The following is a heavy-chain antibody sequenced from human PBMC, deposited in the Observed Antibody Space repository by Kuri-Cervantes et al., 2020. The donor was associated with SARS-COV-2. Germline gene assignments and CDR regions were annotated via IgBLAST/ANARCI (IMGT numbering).Heavy chain of an antibody. CDR3: ARDLTGGDDAFDI. Sequence: GSLRLSCTVSGGSISSSSYYWGWIRQPPGKGLEWIGSIYYSGSTYYNPSLKSRVTISVDTSKNQFSLKLGSVTAADTAVYYCARDLTGGDDAFDIWGQGTMVTVSS. D-gene: IGHD7-27*01. J-gene: IGHJ3*02. CDR2: IYYSGST. CDR1: GGSISSSSYY. V-gene: IGHV4-39*07.